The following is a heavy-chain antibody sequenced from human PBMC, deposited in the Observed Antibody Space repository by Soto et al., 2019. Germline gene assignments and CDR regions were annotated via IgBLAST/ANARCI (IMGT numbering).Heavy chain of an antibody. CDR2: IIPILGIA. CDR1: GGTFSSYT. Sequence: ASVKVSCKASGGTFSSYTISWVRQAPGQGLEWMGRIIPILGIANYAQKFQGRVTITADKSTSTAYMELSSLRSEDTAVYYCASTNYYDSSGYYPHFDYWGQGTLVTVSS. D-gene: IGHD3-22*01. CDR3: ASTNYYDSSGYYPHFDY. V-gene: IGHV1-69*02. J-gene: IGHJ4*02.